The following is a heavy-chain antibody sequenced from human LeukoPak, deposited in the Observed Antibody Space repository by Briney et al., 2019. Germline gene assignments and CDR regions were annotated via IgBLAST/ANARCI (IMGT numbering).Heavy chain of an antibody. CDR1: GFTFSSYA. V-gene: IGHV3-23*01. CDR3: AKDSGGFVVVPAARAGWFDP. Sequence: GGSLRLSCAASGFTFSSYAMSWVRQAPGKGLEWVSAISGSGGSTYYADSVKGRFTISRDNSKNTLYLQMNSLRAEDTAVYYCAKDSGGFVVVPAARAGWFDPWGQGTLVTVSS. CDR2: ISGSGGST. J-gene: IGHJ5*02. D-gene: IGHD2-2*01.